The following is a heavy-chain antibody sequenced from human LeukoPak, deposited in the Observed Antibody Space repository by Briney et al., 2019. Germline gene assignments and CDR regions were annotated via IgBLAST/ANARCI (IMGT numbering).Heavy chain of an antibody. Sequence: GGSLRLSCAASGFTFSSYAMHWVRQAPGKGLEWVSTITGSGGYTYYADSVKGRFTISRDNSKNTLFLRMNSLRAEDTAVYFCAKQSLYDSSGHFHYWGQGTLVTVSS. J-gene: IGHJ4*02. CDR2: ITGSGGYT. CDR1: GFTFSSYA. D-gene: IGHD3-22*01. CDR3: AKQSLYDSSGHFHY. V-gene: IGHV3-23*01.